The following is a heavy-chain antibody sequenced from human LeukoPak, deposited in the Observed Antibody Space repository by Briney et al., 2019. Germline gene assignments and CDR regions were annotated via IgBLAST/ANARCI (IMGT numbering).Heavy chain of an antibody. CDR1: GYTFTGYY. CDR2: INPNSGGT. D-gene: IGHD3-9*01. J-gene: IGHJ4*02. V-gene: IGHV1-2*02. CDR3: ARSPHILTGENFDY. Sequence: ASVKVSCKASGYTFTGYYMHWVRQAPGQGLEWMGWINPNSGGTNYAQKFQGRVSMTRDTSIRTAHIQLSRLRSDDTAVYYCARSPHILTGENFDYWGQGTLVTVSS.